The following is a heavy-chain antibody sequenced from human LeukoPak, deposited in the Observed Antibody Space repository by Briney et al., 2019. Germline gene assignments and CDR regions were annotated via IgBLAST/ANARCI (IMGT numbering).Heavy chain of an antibody. Sequence: SETLSLTCTVSGGSISSGGYYWSWIRQHPGKGLEWIGYIYYSGSTYHNPSLKSRVTISVDTSKNQFSLKLSSVTAADTAVYYCARQYYYGSGSDGMDVWGQGTTVTVSS. CDR2: IYYSGST. J-gene: IGHJ6*02. CDR3: ARQYYYGSGSDGMDV. D-gene: IGHD3-10*01. CDR1: GGSISSGGYY. V-gene: IGHV4-31*03.